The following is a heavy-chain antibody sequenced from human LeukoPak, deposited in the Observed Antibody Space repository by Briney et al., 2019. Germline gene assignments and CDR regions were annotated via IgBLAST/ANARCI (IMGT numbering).Heavy chain of an antibody. J-gene: IGHJ6*03. CDR2: IYTSGST. CDR3: ARLVGNRAYYYYYMDV. Sequence: SETLSLTCTVSGGSISSYYWSWIRQPPGKGLEWIGYIYTSGSTNYNPSLKSRVTISADTSKNQFSLKLSSVTAADTAVYYCARLVGNRAYYYYYMDVWGKGTTVTVSS. CDR1: GGSISSYY. D-gene: IGHD1-26*01. V-gene: IGHV4-4*09.